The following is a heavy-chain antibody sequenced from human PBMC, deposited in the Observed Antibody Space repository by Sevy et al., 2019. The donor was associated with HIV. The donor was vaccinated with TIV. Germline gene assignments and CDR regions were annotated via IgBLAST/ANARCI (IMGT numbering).Heavy chain of an antibody. CDR3: ARLGHQGIAARPYAFDI. V-gene: IGHV5-51*01. J-gene: IGHJ3*02. D-gene: IGHD6-6*01. CDR2: IYPGDSDT. Sequence: GESLKISCKGSGYSFTSYWIGWVRQMPGKGLEWMGIIYPGDSDTRYSPSFQGQVTISADKSIGTAYLQWSSLKASDTAMYYCARLGHQGIAARPYAFDIWGQGTMVTVSS. CDR1: GYSFTSYW.